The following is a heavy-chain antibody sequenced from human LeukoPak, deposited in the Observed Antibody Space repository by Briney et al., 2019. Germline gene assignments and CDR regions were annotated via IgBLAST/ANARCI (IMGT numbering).Heavy chain of an antibody. V-gene: IGHV3-30-3*01. Sequence: GRSLRLSCAASGFTFSSYAMHWVRQASGKGLEWVAVISYDGSNKYYADSVKGRFTISRDNSKNTLYLQMNSLRAEDTAVYYCARDLPTVTTYLPFDSWGQGTLVTVSS. CDR3: ARDLPTVTTYLPFDS. D-gene: IGHD4-17*01. CDR2: ISYDGSNK. J-gene: IGHJ5*01. CDR1: GFTFSSYA.